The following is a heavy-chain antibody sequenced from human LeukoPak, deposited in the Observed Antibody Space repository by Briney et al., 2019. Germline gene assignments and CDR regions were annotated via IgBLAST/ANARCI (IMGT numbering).Heavy chain of an antibody. CDR1: GFTFTNAW. CDR2: IKSKTDGGTT. CDR3: TTEGRFGELFGAGGYDY. D-gene: IGHD3-10*01. Sequence: PGGSLRLSCAASGFTFTNAWMSWVRQAPGKGLEWVGRIKSKTDGGTTNYAAPVKGRFTISRDDSKNTLYLQMNSLKTEDTAVYYCTTEGRFGELFGAGGYDYWGQGTLVTVSS. J-gene: IGHJ4*02. V-gene: IGHV3-15*01.